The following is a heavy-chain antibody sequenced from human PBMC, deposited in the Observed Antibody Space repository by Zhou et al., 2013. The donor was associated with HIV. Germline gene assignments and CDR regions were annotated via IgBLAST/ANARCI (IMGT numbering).Heavy chain of an antibody. D-gene: IGHD3-10*01. CDR3: ARDHYYGSGLVILDAFDI. J-gene: IGHJ3*02. CDR2: IDYSGIT. Sequence: QVQLQESGPGLVKPSETLSLTCIVSGGSISSHYWSWIRQPPGKGLEWIGYIDYSGITKYNPSLKSRVTISVDTSKNQFSVKLSSVTAADTAVYYCARDHYYGSGLVILDAFDIWGQRDNGHRLF. V-gene: IGHV4-59*11. CDR1: GGSISSHY.